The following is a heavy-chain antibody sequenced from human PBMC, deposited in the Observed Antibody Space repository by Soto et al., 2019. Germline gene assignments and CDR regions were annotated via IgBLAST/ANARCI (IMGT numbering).Heavy chain of an antibody. V-gene: IGHV4-39*01. CDR3: ARRYSNYAYGMDV. J-gene: IGHJ6*02. CDR1: GGSISSSSYY. D-gene: IGHD4-4*01. CDR2: IYYSGST. Sequence: PSETLSLTCTVSGGSISSSSYYWGWIRQPPGKGLKWIGSIYYSGSTYYNPSLKSRVTISVDTSKNQFSLKLSSVTAADTAVYYCARRYSNYAYGMDVWGQGTTVTVSS.